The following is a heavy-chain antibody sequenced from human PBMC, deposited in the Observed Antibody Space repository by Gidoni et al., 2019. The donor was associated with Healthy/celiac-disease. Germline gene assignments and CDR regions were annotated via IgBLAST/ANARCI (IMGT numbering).Heavy chain of an antibody. CDR3: ARSKIVYDFWSGYPDY. V-gene: IGHV1-8*01. D-gene: IGHD3-3*01. CDR2: MNPNSGNT. CDR1: GYTFTSSD. J-gene: IGHJ4*02. Sequence: QVQLVQSGAEVKKPGASVKVSCKASGYTFTSSDINWVRQATGQGLEWMGWMNPNSGNTGYAQKFQGRVTMTRNTSISTAYMELSSLRSEDTAVYYCARSKIVYDFWSGYPDYWGQGTLVTVSS.